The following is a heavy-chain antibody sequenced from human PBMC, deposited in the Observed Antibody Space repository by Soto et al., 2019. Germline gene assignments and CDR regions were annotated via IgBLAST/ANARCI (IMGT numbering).Heavy chain of an antibody. CDR3: ARHVSLSSGYYDYFDY. Sequence: SETLSLTCTASGGSISSYYWSWIRQPPGKGLEWIGYIYYSGNTNYNPSLKSRVTISVDTSENQFSLKLTSVTAADTAVYYCARHVSLSSGYYDYFDYWGQGTLVTSP. D-gene: IGHD3-22*01. J-gene: IGHJ4*02. CDR2: IYYSGNT. CDR1: GGSISSYY. V-gene: IGHV4-59*08.